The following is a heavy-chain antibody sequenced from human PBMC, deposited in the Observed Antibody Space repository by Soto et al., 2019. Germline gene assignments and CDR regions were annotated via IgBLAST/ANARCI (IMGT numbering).Heavy chain of an antibody. CDR1: GYTFPSYY. V-gene: IGHV1-46*01. D-gene: IGHD6-13*01. J-gene: IGHJ5*02. CDR3: GRGARPRQQRINWFAP. CDR2: INPSGGST. Sequence: ASVKVSCKASGYTFPSYYMHWVRQAPGQGLEWMGIINPSGGSTSYAQKFQGRVTMTRDTSTSTGYMELSSLRSGDRAVDFWGRGARPRQQRINWFAPGGKGTLVTVPS.